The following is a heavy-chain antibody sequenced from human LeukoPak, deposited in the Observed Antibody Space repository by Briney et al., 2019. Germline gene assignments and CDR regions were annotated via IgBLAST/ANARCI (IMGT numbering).Heavy chain of an antibody. D-gene: IGHD5-24*01. CDR1: EFTFSTYS. CDR3: AKVIGGRWLQPYY. CDR2: ISGGSINT. Sequence: GGSLRLSCAAFEFTFSTYSMNWVRQAPGKGLEWVSAISGGSINTYYADSVKGRFTISRDDSKSTLYLQMNSLRAEDTAVYYCAKVIGGRWLQPYYWGQGTLVTVSS. V-gene: IGHV3-23*01. J-gene: IGHJ4*02.